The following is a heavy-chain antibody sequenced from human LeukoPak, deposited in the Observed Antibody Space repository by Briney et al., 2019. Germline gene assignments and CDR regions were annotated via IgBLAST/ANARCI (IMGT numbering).Heavy chain of an antibody. Sequence: GGSLRLSCAAPGFTFDDYGMNWVRQVPGKGLEWISGINWNGDDIGYANSVKGRFTISRDNAKHSVSLQMDSLTAEDTALYYCVRGQAIVVVPVAMGFWGQGTLVTVSS. CDR3: VRGQAIVVVPVAMGF. D-gene: IGHD2-2*01. J-gene: IGHJ4*02. V-gene: IGHV3-20*04. CDR1: GFTFDDYG. CDR2: INWNGDDI.